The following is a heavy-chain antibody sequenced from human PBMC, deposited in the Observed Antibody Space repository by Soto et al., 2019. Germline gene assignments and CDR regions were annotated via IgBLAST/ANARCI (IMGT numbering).Heavy chain of an antibody. D-gene: IGHD3-22*01. Sequence: GESLKISCAASGFIFSSYSMSWVRQAPGKGLDWLSYISSSSMTIYYTDSVKGRFTISRDNSRNTLFLQMNSLRAEDTAVYYCARDYYKYYDSSGYYRSPAYWGQGTLVTVSS. J-gene: IGHJ4*02. CDR2: ISSSSMTI. V-gene: IGHV3-48*01. CDR3: ARDYYKYYDSSGYYRSPAY. CDR1: GFIFSSYS.